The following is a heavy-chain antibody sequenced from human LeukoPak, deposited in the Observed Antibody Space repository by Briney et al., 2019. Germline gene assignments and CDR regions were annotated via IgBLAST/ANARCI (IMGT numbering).Heavy chain of an antibody. V-gene: IGHV3-30*18. D-gene: IGHD3-10*01. CDR3: AKNYGSGSRRVFDY. CDR2: LSYDGSNK. J-gene: IGHJ4*02. Sequence: GGSLRLSCAASGFTFSSYGMHWVRQAPGKGLEWLAVLSYDGSNKYYADSVKGRFTISRDNSKNRLYLQMNSLRAEDTAVYYCAKNYGSGSRRVFDYWGQGTLVTVYS. CDR1: GFTFSSYG.